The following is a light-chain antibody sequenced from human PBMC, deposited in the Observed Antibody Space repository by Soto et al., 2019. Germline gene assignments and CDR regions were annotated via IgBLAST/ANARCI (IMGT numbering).Light chain of an antibody. V-gene: IGKV3-11*01. J-gene: IGKJ2*01. CDR1: QSVINY. CDR3: QQRSNWPRT. CDR2: DAS. Sequence: ETVLTQSPATLSLSPGERATLSCRASQSVINYIAWYQQKPGQAPRLLISDASNRATGIPARFSGSGSGTDFTLTISSLEPEDFAVYYCQQRSNWPRTFGHGTKVEIK.